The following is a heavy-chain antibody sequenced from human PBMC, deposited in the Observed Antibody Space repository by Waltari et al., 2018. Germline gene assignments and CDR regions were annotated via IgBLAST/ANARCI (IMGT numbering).Heavy chain of an antibody. J-gene: IGHJ3*02. CDR1: GGSISSYY. CDR2: IYYIGST. CDR3: ARGVYDSSGYWAAAFDI. D-gene: IGHD3-22*01. V-gene: IGHV4-59*01. Sequence: QVQLQESGPGLVKPSETLSLTCTVSGGSISSYYWSWIRQPPGKGLEWIGYIYYIGSTNYNPSLKSRVTISVDTSKNQFSLKLSSVTAADTAVYYCARGVYDSSGYWAAAFDIWGQGTMVTVSS.